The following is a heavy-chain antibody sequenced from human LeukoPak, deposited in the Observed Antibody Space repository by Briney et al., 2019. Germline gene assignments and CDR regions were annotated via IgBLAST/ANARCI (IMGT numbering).Heavy chain of an antibody. J-gene: IGHJ6*03. CDR1: GGSISSSSYY. CDR3: ARDNEYYYYYMDV. V-gene: IGHV4-39*07. D-gene: IGHD1-1*01. CDR2: IYYSGST. Sequence: SETLSLTCTVSGGSISSSSYYWGWIRQPPGKGLEWIGSIYYSGSTYYNPSLKSRVTISVDTSKNQFSLKLSSVTAEDTAVYYCARDNEYYYYYMDVWGKGTTVTVSS.